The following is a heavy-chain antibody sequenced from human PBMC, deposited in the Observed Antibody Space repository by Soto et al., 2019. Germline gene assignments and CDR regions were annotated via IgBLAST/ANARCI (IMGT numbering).Heavy chain of an antibody. D-gene: IGHD2-2*01. V-gene: IGHV4-30-4*01. Sequence: QVQLQESGPGLVKPSQTLSLTCTVSGGSISSGDYYWSWIRQPPGKGLEWIGYIYYSGSTYYNPSIKSRVTISVDKSKNQFSLKLISVTAADTAVYYCARELDGTSQLDYWGQGTLVTVSS. CDR2: IYYSGST. CDR3: ARELDGTSQLDY. CDR1: GGSISSGDYY. J-gene: IGHJ4*02.